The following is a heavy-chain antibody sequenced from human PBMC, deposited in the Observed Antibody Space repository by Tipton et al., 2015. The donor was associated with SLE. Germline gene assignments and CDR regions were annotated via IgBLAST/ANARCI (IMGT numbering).Heavy chain of an antibody. D-gene: IGHD1/OR15-1a*01. CDR1: GFTFSSYW. CDR2: IKQDGSEK. J-gene: IGHJ4*02. V-gene: IGHV3-7*01. Sequence: SLRLSCAASGFTFSSYWMSWVRQAPGKGLEWVANIKQDGSEKYYVDSVKGRFTISRDNAKNTLYLQMSNLRAEDTAVYYCTRSTRTSDYWGQGTLVTVSS. CDR3: TRSTRTSDY.